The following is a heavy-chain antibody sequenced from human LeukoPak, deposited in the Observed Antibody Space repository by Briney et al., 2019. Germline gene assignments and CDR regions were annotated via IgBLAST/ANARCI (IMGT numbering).Heavy chain of an antibody. D-gene: IGHD3-3*01. J-gene: IGHJ4*02. CDR1: GGSISSGGYS. CDR3: ARGTYFDFWRGPSYFDY. V-gene: IGHV4-30-2*01. CDR2: IYQSGST. Sequence: PSETLSLTCAVSGGSISSGGYSWSWIRQPPGKGLEWIGYIYQSGSTYYNPSLKSRVTISVDRSKNQFSLKLSSVTAADTAVYYCARGTYFDFWRGPSYFDYWGQGTLVTVSS.